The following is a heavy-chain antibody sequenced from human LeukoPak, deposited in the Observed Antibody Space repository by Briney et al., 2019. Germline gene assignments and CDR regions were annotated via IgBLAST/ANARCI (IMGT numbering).Heavy chain of an antibody. J-gene: IGHJ4*02. CDR3: AKGEGSGTYTPFDY. D-gene: IGHD3-10*01. CDR1: GFTFSTYA. Sequence: GGSLRLSCAGSGFTFSTYAMSWVRQAPGKGLEWVSGITGDGRSTFYADSVKGRFSISSDNSKNTLYLLMNSLRAEDTAIYYCAKGEGSGTYTPFDYWGQGTLVTVSS. V-gene: IGHV3-23*01. CDR2: ITGDGRST.